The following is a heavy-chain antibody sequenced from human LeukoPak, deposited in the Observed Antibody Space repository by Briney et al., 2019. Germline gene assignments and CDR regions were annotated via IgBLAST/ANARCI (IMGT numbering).Heavy chain of an antibody. CDR2: IKSKTEGGTT. Sequence: GGSLRLSCAASGFTFSNAWMSWVRQAPGRGREWVGRIKSKTEGGTTDYAAPVKGRFTISRDDSKNTLYLQMNSLKTEDTAVYYCTTDRRRGLMGKWLRSFGGFGPWGQGTLVTVSS. CDR1: GFTFSNAW. J-gene: IGHJ5*02. V-gene: IGHV3-15*01. D-gene: IGHD5-12*01. CDR3: TTDRRRGLMGKWLRSFGGFGP.